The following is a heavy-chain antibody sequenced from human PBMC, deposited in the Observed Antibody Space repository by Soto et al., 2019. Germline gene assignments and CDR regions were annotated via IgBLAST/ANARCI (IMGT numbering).Heavy chain of an antibody. V-gene: IGHV4-4*02. CDR1: GASISGSKW. D-gene: IGHD1-26*01. CDR3: ANKGGTYYFY. J-gene: IGHJ4*02. Sequence: QVQLQESGPGLVKPSWTLSLTCAVSGASISGSKWWTWVRQSPGKGLEWIGEISPSGNSNYNPSLKGRVTISVDKSKNQFSLQLTSVTAADTAIYYCANKGGTYYFYWGQGTLVTVSS. CDR2: ISPSGNS.